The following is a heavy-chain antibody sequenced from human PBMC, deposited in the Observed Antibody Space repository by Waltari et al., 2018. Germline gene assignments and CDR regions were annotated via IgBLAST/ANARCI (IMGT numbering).Heavy chain of an antibody. Sequence: QVQLQQWGAGLLKPSETLSLTCAVYGGSFSGYYWSWIRQPPGKGLEWIGEINHSGSTNYNPSLKSRVTISVDTSKNQFSLKLSSVTAADTAVYYCARGHDYGYYFDYWGQGTLVIVSS. CDR3: ARGHDYGYYFDY. J-gene: IGHJ4*02. CDR2: INHSGST. D-gene: IGHD4-17*01. V-gene: IGHV4-34*01. CDR1: GGSFSGYY.